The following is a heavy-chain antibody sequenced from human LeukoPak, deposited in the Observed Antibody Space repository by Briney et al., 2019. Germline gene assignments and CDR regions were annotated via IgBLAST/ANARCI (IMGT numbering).Heavy chain of an antibody. Sequence: SESLSLTCIVAGGSISSYYWRWIRQPPGRGREWIGYIYYSVSTNYNRCLKGGVTRSVHTAKNQFSLKLSSLTAADTAVYYSARDVPMGYYDSSGQRGYYYGMDVGGQGTTVTVSS. D-gene: IGHD3-22*01. CDR2: IYYSVST. CDR1: GGSISSYY. CDR3: ARDVPMGYYDSSGQRGYYYGMDV. V-gene: IGHV4-59*01. J-gene: IGHJ6*02.